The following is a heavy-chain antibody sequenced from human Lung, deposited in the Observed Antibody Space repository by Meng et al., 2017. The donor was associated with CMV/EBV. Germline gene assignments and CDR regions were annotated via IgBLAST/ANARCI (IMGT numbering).Heavy chain of an antibody. CDR2: IHNSGST. J-gene: IGHJ4*02. V-gene: IGHV4-61*01. CDR1: GGSVISGSYY. D-gene: IGHD2-15*01. CDR3: ARDVGYCGDGSCSDY. Sequence: SXTXSLXCSVSGGSVISGSYYWSWIRQSPGKGLQWIGYIHNSGSTKYNPSLKSRVTISVDTPKNQFSLRLRFVTAADTAVYYCARDVGYCGDGSCSDYWGQGXLVTVSS.